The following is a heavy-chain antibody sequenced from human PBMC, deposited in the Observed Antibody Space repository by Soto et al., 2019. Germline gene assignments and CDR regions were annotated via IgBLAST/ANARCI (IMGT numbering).Heavy chain of an antibody. V-gene: IGHV1-18*01. Sequence: QVQLVQSGAEVKKPGASVKVSCKTSGYTFTMYGISWVRQAPEQGLEWMGWISTYNGNTNSAQKFQGRVPMTTDTSTSTAYMELRSLRSDDTAVYYCARSPYTNSWYYFDYWGQGTLVTVSS. CDR3: ARSPYTNSWYYFDY. CDR1: GYTFTMYG. D-gene: IGHD6-13*01. J-gene: IGHJ4*02. CDR2: ISTYNGNT.